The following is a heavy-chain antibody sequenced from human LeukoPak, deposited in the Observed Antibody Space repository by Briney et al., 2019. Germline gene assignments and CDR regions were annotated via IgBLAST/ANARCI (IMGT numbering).Heavy chain of an antibody. CDR3: AKPTAAGHYYYYGMDV. Sequence: PGASLRLSCAASGFTFSSYAMSWVRRAPGKGLEWVSAISGSGGSTYYADSVKGRFTISRDNSKNTLYLQMNSLRAEDTAVYYCAKPTAAGHYYYYGMDVWGQGTTVTVSS. V-gene: IGHV3-23*01. D-gene: IGHD6-13*01. J-gene: IGHJ6*02. CDR1: GFTFSSYA. CDR2: ISGSGGST.